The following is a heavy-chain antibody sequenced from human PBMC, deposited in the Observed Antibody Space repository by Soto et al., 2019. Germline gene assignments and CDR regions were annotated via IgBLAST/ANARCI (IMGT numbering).Heavy chain of an antibody. CDR3: ARNRRVFWPQLVRSWFDP. D-gene: IGHD6-13*01. CDR1: GYTFTSYA. Sequence: ASVKVSCKASGYTFTSYAMHWVRQAPGQRLEWMGWINAGNGNTKYSQKFQGRVTITRDTSASTAYMELSSLRSEDTGVYYCARNRRVFWPQLVRSWFDPWGQGTLVTVSS. CDR2: INAGNGNT. J-gene: IGHJ5*02. V-gene: IGHV1-3*01.